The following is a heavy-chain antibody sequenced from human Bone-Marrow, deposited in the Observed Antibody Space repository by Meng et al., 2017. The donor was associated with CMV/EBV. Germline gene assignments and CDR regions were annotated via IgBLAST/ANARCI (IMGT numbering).Heavy chain of an antibody. J-gene: IGHJ3*02. V-gene: IGHV1-8*03. D-gene: IGHD3-3*01. CDR3: ARELSGITIFGVVGCFDI. CDR2: MNPNSDNT. Sequence: KVSRKASGYTFTSYDINWVRQATGQGLEWMGWMNPNSDNTAYAQKFQGRVTINRNTSLRTAYMELSSLRSEDTAVYYCARELSGITIFGVVGCFDISGQGTMVTVSS. CDR1: GYTFTSYD.